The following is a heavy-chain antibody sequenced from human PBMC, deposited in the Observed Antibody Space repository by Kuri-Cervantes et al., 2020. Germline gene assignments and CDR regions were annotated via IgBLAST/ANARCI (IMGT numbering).Heavy chain of an antibody. Sequence: GGSLRLSCAASGFTFDDYAMHWVRQVPGKGLEWVSGISWNSGSIGYVDSVKGRFTISRDNAKNSLYLQMNSLRAEDTAVYYCARDLRYCSSTSCFAFYGMDVWGQGTTVTVSS. CDR2: ISWNSGSI. CDR1: GFTFDDYA. V-gene: IGHV3-9*01. J-gene: IGHJ6*02. CDR3: ARDLRYCSSTSCFAFYGMDV. D-gene: IGHD2-2*01.